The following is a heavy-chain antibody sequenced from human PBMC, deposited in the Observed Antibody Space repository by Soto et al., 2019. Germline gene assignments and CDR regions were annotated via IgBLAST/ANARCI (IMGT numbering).Heavy chain of an antibody. Sequence: PGGSLRLSCAASGFTVSSNYMSWVRQAPGKGLEWVSVIYSGGSTYYADSVKGRFTISRHNSKNTLYLQMNSLRAEDTAVFYCARVKGSAWPPDYFDYWGQGTLVTVSS. CDR2: IYSGGST. CDR1: GFTVSSNY. J-gene: IGHJ4*02. V-gene: IGHV3-53*04. CDR3: ARVKGSAWPPDYFDY. D-gene: IGHD6-19*01.